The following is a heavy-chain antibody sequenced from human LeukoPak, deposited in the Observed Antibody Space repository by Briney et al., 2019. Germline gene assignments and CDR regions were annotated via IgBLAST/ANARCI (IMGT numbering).Heavy chain of an antibody. CDR3: ARYSGSYYYPPAWDL. J-gene: IGHJ4*02. CDR1: GFTFSNNA. V-gene: IGHV3-23*01. CDR2: TSTSGGSA. D-gene: IGHD1-26*01. Sequence: GGSLGLSCAASGFTFSNNAMSWVRQAPGKGLEWLSATSTSGGSAYYADSVKGRFTISRDNSKNTLYLQMDSLRADDTAVYYCARYSGSYYYPPAWDLWGQGTLVTVSS.